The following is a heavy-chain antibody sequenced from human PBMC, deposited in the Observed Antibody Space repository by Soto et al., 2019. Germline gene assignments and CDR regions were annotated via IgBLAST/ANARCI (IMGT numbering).Heavy chain of an antibody. J-gene: IGHJ4*02. CDR1: GGSISSEGYY. CDR3: ARGRGYSYAPYYFDY. Sequence: QVPLQESGPGLVKPSQTLSLTCTVSGGSISSEGYYWSWFRQLPGKGLEWIGDIYYSGTTYHNPSLRSRLTISGDASKNQFSLKLSSVTDADTALYYCARGRGYSYAPYYFDYWAQGTLVTVSS. V-gene: IGHV4-31*03. CDR2: IYYSGTT. D-gene: IGHD5-18*01.